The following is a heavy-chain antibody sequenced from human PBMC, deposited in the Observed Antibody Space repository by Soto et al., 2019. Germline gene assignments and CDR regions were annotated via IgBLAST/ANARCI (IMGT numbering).Heavy chain of an antibody. CDR2: ISYDGSNK. CDR1: GFTFSSYA. Sequence: QVQLVESGGGVVQPGRSLRLSCAASGFTFSSYAMHWVRQAPGKGLEWVAVISYDGSNKYYADSVKGRFTISRDNSKKTMYLQINSLRAEDTAVYYCARAGPYNWNYVHWFDPWGQGTLVTVSS. CDR3: ARAGPYNWNYVHWFDP. V-gene: IGHV3-30-3*01. D-gene: IGHD1-7*01. J-gene: IGHJ5*02.